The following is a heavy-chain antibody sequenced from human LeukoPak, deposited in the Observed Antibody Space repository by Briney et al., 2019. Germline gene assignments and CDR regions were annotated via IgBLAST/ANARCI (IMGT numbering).Heavy chain of an antibody. CDR1: GGTFSSYA. D-gene: IGHD2-15*01. V-gene: IGHV1-69*13. J-gene: IGHJ5*02. CDR3: ARGPNGYCSGGSFYRSGFDP. Sequence: SVKVSCKASGGTFSSYAISWVRQAPGQGLEWMGGIIPIFGTANYAQKFQGRVTITADESTSTAYMELSSLRSEDTAVYYCARGPNGYCSGGSFYRSGFDPWGQGTLVTVSS. CDR2: IIPIFGTA.